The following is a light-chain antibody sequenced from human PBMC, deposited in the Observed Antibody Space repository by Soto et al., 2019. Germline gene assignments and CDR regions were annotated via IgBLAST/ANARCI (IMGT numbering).Light chain of an antibody. V-gene: IGLV1-44*01. CDR1: SSNIGTNT. Sequence: QSVLTQPPSTSGTPVQRVTISCSGSSSNIGTNTVNWYQQVPGTAPKLLIYSNDQRPSGVPDRFSGSKSGTSVSLAISGLQSEDEADYFCAAWDARLNGVVFGGGTKLTVL. CDR2: SND. J-gene: IGLJ3*02. CDR3: AAWDARLNGVV.